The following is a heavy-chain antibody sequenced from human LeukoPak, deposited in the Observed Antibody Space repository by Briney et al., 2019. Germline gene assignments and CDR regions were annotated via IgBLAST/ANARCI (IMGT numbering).Heavy chain of an antibody. D-gene: IGHD1-1*01. Sequence: GGYLRLSCAASGFTFSSYWMSWVRQAPGKGPEWVANIKQDGSEKYYVDSVKGRFTISRDNTKNSLYLQMNSLRAEDTAIYYCARDPFVQLERLFFYLDYWGQGTLVTVSS. CDR3: ARDPFVQLERLFFYLDY. J-gene: IGHJ4*02. CDR2: IKQDGSEK. CDR1: GFTFSSYW. V-gene: IGHV3-7*03.